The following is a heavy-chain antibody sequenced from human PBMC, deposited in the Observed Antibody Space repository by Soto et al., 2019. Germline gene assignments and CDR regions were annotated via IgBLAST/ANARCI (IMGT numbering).Heavy chain of an antibody. D-gene: IGHD4-17*01. CDR1: GFSLSTSGVS. CDR2: IYWDDDK. J-gene: IGHJ4*02. Sequence: QITLKESGPTLVKPTQTLTLTCTFSGFSLSTSGVSVGWVRQPPGRALEWLALIYWDDDKHYSPSLKSRLTITKDTXXNQVVLTXTNMDPVXTATYYCAHRTGYGALFDYWGQGTLVTVSS. CDR3: AHRTGYGALFDY. V-gene: IGHV2-5*02.